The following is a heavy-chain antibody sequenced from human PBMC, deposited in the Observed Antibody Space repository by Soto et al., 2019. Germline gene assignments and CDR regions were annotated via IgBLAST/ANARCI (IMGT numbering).Heavy chain of an antibody. Sequence: EVQLLESGGGLVQPGGSLRLSCAASGFTFSSYAMSWVRQAPGKGLEWVSAISGSGGSTYYADSVKGRFTISRDNSKSTLYLQMNSLRAEDTAVYYCAKVGVSRITFGGVIAYWGRGTLVTVSS. CDR3: AKVGVSRITFGGVIAY. V-gene: IGHV3-23*01. J-gene: IGHJ4*02. CDR1: GFTFSSYA. CDR2: ISGSGGST. D-gene: IGHD3-16*02.